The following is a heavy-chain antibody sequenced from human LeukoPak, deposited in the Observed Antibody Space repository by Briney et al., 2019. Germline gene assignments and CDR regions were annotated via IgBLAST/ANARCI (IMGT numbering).Heavy chain of an antibody. Sequence: GGSLRLSCAASEFTFSNYWMHWVRQVPGKGLVWVSRIDSDGSSTLYADSVKGRFTISRDNAKNTLYLQMNSLRAEDTAVYYCATTGTSWHMWYFDLWGRGTLVTVSS. J-gene: IGHJ2*01. D-gene: IGHD6-13*01. CDR1: EFTFSNYW. CDR2: IDSDGSST. V-gene: IGHV3-74*01. CDR3: ATTGTSWHMWYFDL.